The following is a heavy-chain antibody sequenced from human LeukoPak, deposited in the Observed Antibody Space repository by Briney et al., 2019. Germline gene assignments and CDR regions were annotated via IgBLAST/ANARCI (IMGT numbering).Heavy chain of an antibody. CDR1: GGSFSNYD. V-gene: IGHV4-59*01. J-gene: IGHJ6*03. CDR3: ARAQLKQSLERTSSYYFLYYYMDV. D-gene: IGHD3-3*01. CDR2: IYYTGST. Sequence: PSETLSLTCTVSGGSFSNYDWSWFRQPPGKGLEWIGYIYYTGSTNYNPSLKCRATRSIDTSKNQLSLKVRSVTAADTAAYYSARAQLKQSLERTSSYYFLYYYMDVWGQGTTVIVSS.